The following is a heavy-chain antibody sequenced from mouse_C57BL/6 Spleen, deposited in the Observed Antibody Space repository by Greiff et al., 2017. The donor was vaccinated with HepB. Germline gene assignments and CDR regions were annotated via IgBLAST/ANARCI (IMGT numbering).Heavy chain of an antibody. V-gene: IGHV1-52*01. D-gene: IGHD1-1*01. CDR1: GYTFTSYW. CDR2: IDPSDSET. J-gene: IGHJ2*01. CDR3: ARGATVVAYYFDY. Sequence: QVQLQQPGAELVRPGSSVKLSCKASGYTFTSYWMHWVKQRPIQGLEWIGNIDPSDSETHYNQKFKDKATLTVDKSSSTAYMQLSSLTSEDSAVYDCARGATVVAYYFDYWGQGTTLTVSS.